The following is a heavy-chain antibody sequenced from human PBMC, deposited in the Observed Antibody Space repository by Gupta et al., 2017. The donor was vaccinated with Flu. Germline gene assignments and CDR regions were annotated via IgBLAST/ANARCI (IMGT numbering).Heavy chain of an antibody. CDR2: IYPDDSDT. V-gene: IGHV5-51*01. J-gene: IGHJ4*02. Sequence: WIGWVRQMPGKGLEWMGIIYPDDSDTRYSPSFQGQVIISADKSISTAYLQWSTLKASDTAIYFCARHTGSYFILDYWGQGTLVTVSS. D-gene: IGHD1-26*01. CDR3: ARHTGSYFILDY. CDR1: W.